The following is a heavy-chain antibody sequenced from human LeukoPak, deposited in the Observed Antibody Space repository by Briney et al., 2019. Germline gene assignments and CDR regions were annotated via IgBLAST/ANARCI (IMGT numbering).Heavy chain of an antibody. CDR1: GGSFSGYS. D-gene: IGHD5-18*01. CDR3: ARRYSYGLYYYYGMDV. V-gene: IGHV4-34*01. Sequence: SETLSLTCAVYGGSFSGYSWSWIRQPPGKGLEWIGEINHSGSTNYNPSLKSRVTISVDTSKNQFSLKLSSVTAADTAVYYCARRYSYGLYYYYGMDVWGQGTTVTVSS. J-gene: IGHJ6*02. CDR2: INHSGST.